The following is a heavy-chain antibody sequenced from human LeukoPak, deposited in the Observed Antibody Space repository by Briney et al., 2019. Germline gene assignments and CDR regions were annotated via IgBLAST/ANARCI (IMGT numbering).Heavy chain of an antibody. Sequence: GGSLRLSCAASGFTFNSYWMHWVRQAPGKGLEWVSGISWNSGSVGYADSVKGRFTISRDNSKNTLYLQMNSLRAEDTAVYYCAKDRSSIAAAPLDYWGQGTLVTVSS. CDR2: ISWNSGSV. CDR1: GFTFNSYW. V-gene: IGHV3-9*01. CDR3: AKDRSSIAAAPLDY. J-gene: IGHJ4*02. D-gene: IGHD6-13*01.